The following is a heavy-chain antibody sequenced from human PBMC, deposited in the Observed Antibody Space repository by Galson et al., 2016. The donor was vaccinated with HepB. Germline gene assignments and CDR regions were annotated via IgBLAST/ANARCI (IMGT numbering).Heavy chain of an antibody. CDR2: ISSSSSHT. Sequence: SLRLSCAASGLTFSDFYMSWIRQAPGKGLEWASYISSSSSHTNYADSVKGRFTISRDNANNSLYLQMISLRVEDTAVYYCARVDYGSGWREGWFDPWGQGTLVTVSS. D-gene: IGHD6-19*01. V-gene: IGHV3-11*06. CDR1: GLTFSDFY. J-gene: IGHJ5*02. CDR3: ARVDYGSGWREGWFDP.